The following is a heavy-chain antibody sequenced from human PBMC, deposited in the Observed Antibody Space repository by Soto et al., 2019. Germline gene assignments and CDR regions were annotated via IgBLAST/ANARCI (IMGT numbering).Heavy chain of an antibody. D-gene: IGHD5-12*01. V-gene: IGHV4-30-4*01. J-gene: IGHJ4*02. CDR2: IYYSGST. CDR3: ARDRRGGYGSDY. Sequence: QVQLQESCPGLVKPSQTLSLTCTVSGGSISSGNYYWSWIRQPPGKGLEWSGYIYYSGSTYYNPALKSRVTISVDSSKNQFSLKLSSVTAADTAVYYCARDRRGGYGSDYWGQGTLVTVSS. CDR1: GGSISSGNYY.